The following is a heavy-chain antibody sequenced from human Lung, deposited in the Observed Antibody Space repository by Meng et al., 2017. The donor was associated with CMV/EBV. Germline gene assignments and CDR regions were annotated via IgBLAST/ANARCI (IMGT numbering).Heavy chain of an antibody. D-gene: IGHD2-2*01. Sequence: SXXVSXKASGGTFSSYAISWVRQAPGQGLEWMGGIIPILGIANYAQKFQGRVTITADKSTSTAYMELSSLRSEDTAVYYCARAIIRGVPAVDYYYGMDVWXQGTXVT. CDR3: ARAIIRGVPAVDYYYGMDV. J-gene: IGHJ6*02. CDR2: IIPILGIA. V-gene: IGHV1-69*10. CDR1: GGTFSSYA.